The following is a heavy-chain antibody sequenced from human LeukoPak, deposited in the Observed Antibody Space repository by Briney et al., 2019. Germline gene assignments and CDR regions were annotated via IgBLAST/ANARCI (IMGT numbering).Heavy chain of an antibody. CDR1: GYIFTDFY. V-gene: IGHV1-2*02. CDR2: INPKKGVT. D-gene: IGHD3-22*01. CDR3: ARGGRSFYDSSGYHSFDP. J-gene: IGHJ5*02. Sequence: ASVTVSCQASGYIFTDFYIEWVRQAPGQGLEWMGWINPKKGVTEFVQKFQGRVTLTSDTSIETVYMKLSSLKSDDTAVYYCARGGRSFYDSSGYHSFDPWGQGSLVTVSS.